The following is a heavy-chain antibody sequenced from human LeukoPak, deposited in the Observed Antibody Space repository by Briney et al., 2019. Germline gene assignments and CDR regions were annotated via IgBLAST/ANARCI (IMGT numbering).Heavy chain of an antibody. CDR2: IIPILGIA. CDR1: GYTFTSYY. J-gene: IGHJ6*02. D-gene: IGHD1-26*01. Sequence: SVKVSCKASGYTFTSYYMHWVRRAPGQGLEWMGRIIPILGIANYAQKFQGRVTITADKSTSTAYMELSSLRSEDTAVYYCARDLRGSYSYYYYGMDVWGQGTTVTASS. V-gene: IGHV1-69*04. CDR3: ARDLRGSYSYYYYGMDV.